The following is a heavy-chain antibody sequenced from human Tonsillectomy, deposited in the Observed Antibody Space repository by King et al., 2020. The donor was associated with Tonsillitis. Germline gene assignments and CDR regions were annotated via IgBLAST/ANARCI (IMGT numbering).Heavy chain of an antibody. D-gene: IGHD2-15*01. V-gene: IGHV3-23*04. J-gene: IGHJ4*02. CDR2: ISGSGGST. Sequence: VQLVESGGGLVQPGGSLRLSCEASGFTFSSYAMSWVRQAPGKGLEWVPAISGSGGSTYYADYVKGRFTISRDNSKNTLYLQLNSLRAEDTAVYYCAKGLGYCRCGTCSPTNYFAHRGEGTLVTVSS. CDR3: AKGLGYCRCGTCSPTNYFAH. CDR1: GFTFSSYA.